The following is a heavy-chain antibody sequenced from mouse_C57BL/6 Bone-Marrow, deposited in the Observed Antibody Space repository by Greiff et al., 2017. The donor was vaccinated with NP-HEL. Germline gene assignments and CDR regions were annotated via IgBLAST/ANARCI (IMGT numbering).Heavy chain of an antibody. CDR1: GYTFTSYD. J-gene: IGHJ3*01. CDR3: ARVYYDYVGDY. D-gene: IGHD2-4*01. V-gene: IGHV1-85*01. Sequence: QVQLQQSGPELVKPGASVKLSCKASGYTFTSYDINWVKQRPGQGLEWIGWIYPRDGSTKYNEKFKGKATLTVDTSSSTAYMELHSLTSEDSAVYFCARVYYDYVGDYWGQGTLVTVSA. CDR2: IYPRDGST.